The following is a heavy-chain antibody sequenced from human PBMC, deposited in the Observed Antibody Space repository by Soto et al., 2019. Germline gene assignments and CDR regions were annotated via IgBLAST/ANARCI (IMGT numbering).Heavy chain of an antibody. V-gene: IGHV3-48*02. D-gene: IGHD5-18*01. CDR2: ISSSSSTI. Sequence: PGGSLRLSCAASGFTFSSYSMNWVRQAPGKGLEWVSYISSSSSTIYYADSVKGRFTISRDNAKNSLYLQMNRLRDEDTAVYYCARDSVYSYGTYDTDYWGQGTLVTVSS. CDR3: ARDSVYSYGTYDTDY. CDR1: GFTFSSYS. J-gene: IGHJ4*02.